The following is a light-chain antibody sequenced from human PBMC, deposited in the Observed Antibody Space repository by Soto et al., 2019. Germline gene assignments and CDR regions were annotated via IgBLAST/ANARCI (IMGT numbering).Light chain of an antibody. CDR3: QQYNNWPPA. V-gene: IGKV3-15*01. J-gene: IGKJ1*01. CDR1: QSVNGN. Sequence: EIVMTQSPATLSVSPGERATLSCRASQSVNGNLAWYQQKPGQAPRLLIYGASTRATGIPARFSGSGSGTEFTLTISSLQSEDFAVYYCQQYNNWPPAFGKGTKVEIK. CDR2: GAS.